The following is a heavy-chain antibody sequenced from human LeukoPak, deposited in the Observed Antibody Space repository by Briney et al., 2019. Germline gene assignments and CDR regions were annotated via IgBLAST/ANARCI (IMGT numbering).Heavy chain of an antibody. CDR2: INPNSGGT. Sequence: ASVKVSCKAFGYTFTSNYMHWVRQAPGQGLEWMGWINPNSGGTNYAQKFQGRVTVTRDTSISTAYMELSRLRSDDTAVYYCARGGLRGSYYEYFHHWGQGTLVSVSS. V-gene: IGHV1-2*02. CDR1: GYTFTSNY. D-gene: IGHD1-26*01. CDR3: ARGGLRGSYYEYFHH. J-gene: IGHJ1*01.